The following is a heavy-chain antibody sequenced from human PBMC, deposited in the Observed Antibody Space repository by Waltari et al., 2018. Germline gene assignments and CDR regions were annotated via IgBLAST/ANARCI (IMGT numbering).Heavy chain of an antibody. CDR3: ARDLFLLTMIEEEGGAFDI. D-gene: IGHD3-22*01. CDR2: IYYSGVT. V-gene: IGHV4-39*07. Sequence: QLQLQESGPGLVKPSETLSLTCTVSGGSISSSSYYWGWIRQPPGKGLEWIGSIYYSGVTYYHPSLKSRITMSVETSKNQFSLKLSSVTAADTAVYYCARDLFLLTMIEEEGGAFDIWGQGTMVTVSS. CDR1: GGSISSSSYY. J-gene: IGHJ3*02.